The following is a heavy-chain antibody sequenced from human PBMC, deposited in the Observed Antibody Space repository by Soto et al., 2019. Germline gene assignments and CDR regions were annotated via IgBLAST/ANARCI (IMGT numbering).Heavy chain of an antibody. CDR3: ARAYYDTSRYRLDP. CDR2: IYYSGST. J-gene: IGHJ5*02. Sequence: SETLSLTWTVAGGYIRSGGYYWSWIRQLPGKGLEWIGYIYYSGSTYYNPSLKSRVTISVNTSKNQFSLKLNSVTAADTAFYYCARAYYDTSRYRLDPWGQGTLVPVSS. D-gene: IGHD3-22*01. V-gene: IGHV4-31*02. CDR1: GGYIRSGGYY.